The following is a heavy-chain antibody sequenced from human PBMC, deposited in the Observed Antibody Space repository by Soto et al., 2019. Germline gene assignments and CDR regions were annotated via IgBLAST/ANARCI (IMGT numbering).Heavy chain of an antibody. Sequence: PGGSLRLFCIVSGFSFSNFGMHWVRLAPGKGLEWVAAMSFDGSKNYYADSVKGRFTISRDNSKNTLYLQMNSLRAEDTAVYYCARDFVPNIVVVPAAILSYYYYGMDVWGQGTTVTVSS. CDR3: ARDFVPNIVVVPAAILSYYYYGMDV. J-gene: IGHJ6*02. CDR1: GFSFSNFG. D-gene: IGHD2-2*02. CDR2: MSFDGSKN. V-gene: IGHV3-30*03.